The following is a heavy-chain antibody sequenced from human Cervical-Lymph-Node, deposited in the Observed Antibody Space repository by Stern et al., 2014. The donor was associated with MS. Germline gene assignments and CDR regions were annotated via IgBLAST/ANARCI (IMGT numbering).Heavy chain of an antibody. CDR1: GFTFTSPA. CDR3: AAEPMYYSDSVGAFDI. V-gene: IGHV1-58*01. D-gene: IGHD3-22*01. Sequence: QLVQSGPEVKKPGTSVKVSCKASGFTFTSPAVQWVRQARGQRLEWVGWIVVGSGNTNYAQKFQERVTITRDMSTSTAYMELSSLRSEDTAVYYCAAEPMYYSDSVGAFDIWGQGTMVTVSS. J-gene: IGHJ3*02. CDR2: IVVGSGNT.